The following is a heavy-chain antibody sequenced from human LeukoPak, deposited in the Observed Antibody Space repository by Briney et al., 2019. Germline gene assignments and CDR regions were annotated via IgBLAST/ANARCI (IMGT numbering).Heavy chain of an antibody. CDR1: GYTFTGYY. CDR2: INPNSGGT. Sequence: GASVKVSCKASGYTFTGYYMHWVRQAPGQGLEWMGWINPNSGGTNYAQKFQGRVTMTRDTSISTAYMELSRLRSDDTAVYYCARDRYYDSSGYIGYWGQGTLVTVSS. J-gene: IGHJ4*02. V-gene: IGHV1-2*02. CDR3: ARDRYYDSSGYIGY. D-gene: IGHD3-22*01.